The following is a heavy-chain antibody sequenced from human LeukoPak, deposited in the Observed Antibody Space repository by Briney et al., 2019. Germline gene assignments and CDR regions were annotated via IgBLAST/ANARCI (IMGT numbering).Heavy chain of an antibody. V-gene: IGHV6-1*01. CDR2: TYYRSKWYN. CDR1: GDSVSSNSAA. CDR3: ARDFRYCSGGSCYTLFDY. D-gene: IGHD2-15*01. J-gene: IGHJ4*02. Sequence: SQTLSLTCAISGDSVSSNSAAWNWIRQSPSRGLEWLGRTYYRSKWYNDYAVSMKSRITINPDTSKNQFSLQLNSVTPEDTAVYYCARDFRYCSGGSCYTLFDYWGQGTLVTVSS.